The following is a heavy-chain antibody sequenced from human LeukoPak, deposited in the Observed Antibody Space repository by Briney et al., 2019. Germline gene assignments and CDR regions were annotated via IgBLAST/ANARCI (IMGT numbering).Heavy chain of an antibody. J-gene: IGHJ5*02. D-gene: IGHD3-10*01. CDR3: VRDGEGVAISVNYWFDP. CDR2: MNPNNGNT. V-gene: IGHV1-8*01. Sequence: GASVKFSCKASGFTFTSYDINWVRQASGQGLEWMGWMNPNNGNTGYAQKFQGRVTMTRDTSISIAYMELRGLRSEDTAVYYCVRDGEGVAISVNYWFDPWGQGTLVTVSS. CDR1: GFTFTSYD.